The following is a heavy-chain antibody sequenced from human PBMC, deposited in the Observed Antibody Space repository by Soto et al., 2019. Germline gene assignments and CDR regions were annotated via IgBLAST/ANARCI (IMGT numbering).Heavy chain of an antibody. CDR3: ARDRGLVSSSWQYYYYGMDV. V-gene: IGHV1-69*13. CDR1: GGTFSSYA. Sequence: SVKVSCKASGGTFSSYAISWVRQAPGQGLEWMVGIIPIFGTANYAQKFQGRVTITADESTSTAYMELSSLRSEDTAVYYCARDRGLVSSSWQYYYYGMDVWGQGTTVTVSS. D-gene: IGHD6-13*01. J-gene: IGHJ6*02. CDR2: IIPIFGTA.